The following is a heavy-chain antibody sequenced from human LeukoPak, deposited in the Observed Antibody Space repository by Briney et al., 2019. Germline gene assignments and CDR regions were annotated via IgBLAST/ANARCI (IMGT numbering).Heavy chain of an antibody. CDR2: ISGSGAVI. Sequence: GGSLRLSCAASGFTFNTYEMNWVRQAPGKGLEWVSYISGSGAVIHYADSVKGRFTISRDNAKNSLYLQMNSLRVEGTAVYYCASLRGYNFGPFDYWGQGTLVTVSS. V-gene: IGHV3-48*03. CDR3: ASLRGYNFGPFDY. D-gene: IGHD5-18*01. CDR1: GFTFNTYE. J-gene: IGHJ4*02.